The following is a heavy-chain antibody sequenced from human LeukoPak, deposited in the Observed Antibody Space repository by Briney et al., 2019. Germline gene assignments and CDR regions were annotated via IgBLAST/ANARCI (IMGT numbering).Heavy chain of an antibody. Sequence: GGSLRLSCAASGFTFSSHAMHWVRQAPGKGLEWVAVISYDGSNKYYADSVKGRFTISRDNSKNTLYLQMNSLRAEDTAVYYCARDFSSYYANSAYYGDTWFDYWGQGTLVTVSS. CDR1: GFTFSSHA. CDR2: ISYDGSNK. CDR3: ARDFSSYYANSAYYGDTWFDY. V-gene: IGHV3-30*04. J-gene: IGHJ4*02. D-gene: IGHD3-22*01.